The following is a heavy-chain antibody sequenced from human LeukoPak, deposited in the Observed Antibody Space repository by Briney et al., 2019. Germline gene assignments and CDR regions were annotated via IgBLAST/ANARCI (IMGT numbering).Heavy chain of an antibody. CDR3: ARDTIFGVVTKRQYYYYGMDV. J-gene: IGHJ6*02. Sequence: RASVKVSCKSSGYTFTSYGICWVRQAPGQGLAWMGWISAYNGNTNYAQKLQGRVTMTTDTSTSTAYMELRSLRSDDTAVYYCARDTIFGVVTKRQYYYYGMDVWGQGTTVTVSS. V-gene: IGHV1-18*01. D-gene: IGHD3-3*01. CDR2: ISAYNGNT. CDR1: GYTFTSYG.